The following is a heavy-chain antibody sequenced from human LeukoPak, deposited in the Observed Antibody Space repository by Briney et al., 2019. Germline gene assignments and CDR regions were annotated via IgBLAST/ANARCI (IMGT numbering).Heavy chain of an antibody. CDR1: GGSISSYY. J-gene: IGHJ4*02. CDR3: ARSVFWTGYYHFDY. CDR2: IYYSGST. V-gene: IGHV4-59*01. D-gene: IGHD3/OR15-3a*01. Sequence: SETLSLTCTVSGGSISSYYWSWVRQPPGKGLEYIGYIYYSGSTNYNPSLKSRVTISVDTSKNQFSLKLSSVTAADTAVYYCARSVFWTGYYHFDYWGQGTLVTVSS.